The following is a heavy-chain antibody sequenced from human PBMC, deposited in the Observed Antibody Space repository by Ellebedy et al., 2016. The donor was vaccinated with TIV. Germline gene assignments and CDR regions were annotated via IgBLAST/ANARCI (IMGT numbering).Heavy chain of an antibody. CDR1: GFSLSNPRMG. Sequence: SGPTLVKPTETLTLTCTVSGFSLSNPRMGVSWIRQPPGKALEWLAHIFSTDEKSYSTSLKSRLTISKDTSKNQVVLTMTNMDPVDTATYYCAHRRERGYGDYPDAFDIWGQGTMVTVSS. CDR2: IFSTDEK. J-gene: IGHJ3*02. V-gene: IGHV2-26*01. D-gene: IGHD4-17*01. CDR3: AHRRERGYGDYPDAFDI.